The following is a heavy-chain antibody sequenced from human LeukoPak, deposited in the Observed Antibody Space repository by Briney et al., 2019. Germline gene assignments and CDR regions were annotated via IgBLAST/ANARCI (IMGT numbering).Heavy chain of an antibody. CDR2: SAHDEVGK. J-gene: IGHJ4*02. Sequence: GRSLRLSCVGSGFTFSDYAIHWVRQAPGKGLEWVAVSAHDEVGKQFADSVKGRFTISRDNSKNTLYLQMNSLRAEDTAVYYCAKRYSGSYLLYWGQGTLVTVSS. D-gene: IGHD1-26*01. V-gene: IGHV3-30*18. CDR1: GFTFSDYA. CDR3: AKRYSGSYLLY.